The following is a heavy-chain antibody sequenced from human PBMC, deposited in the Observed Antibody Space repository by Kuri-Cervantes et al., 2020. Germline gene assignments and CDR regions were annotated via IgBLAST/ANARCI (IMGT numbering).Heavy chain of an antibody. CDR1: GFTFSNYW. D-gene: IGHD5-12*01. V-gene: IGHV3-7*01. J-gene: IGHJ4*02. CDR3: SLCESGSLGRAVPGGDY. CDR2: IKKDGSQK. Sequence: GGSLRLSCAASGFTFSNYWMSWVRQAPGKGLEWVANIKKDGSQKSYVGSVKGRFTISRDNAKKLLYLQMNSLRAEDTAVYYCSLCESGSLGRAVPGGDYWGQGTLVTVSS.